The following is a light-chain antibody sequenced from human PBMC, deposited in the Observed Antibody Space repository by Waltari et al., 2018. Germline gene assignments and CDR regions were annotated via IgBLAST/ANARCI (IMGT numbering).Light chain of an antibody. Sequence: SPGERATLSCRASQSVSSNLAWYQQKPGQAPRLLIYGASTRATGIPARFSGSGSGTEFTLTISSMQSEDFAVYYCQQYNNWPLTFGGGTKVEIK. CDR1: QSVSSN. V-gene: IGKV3-15*01. J-gene: IGKJ4*01. CDR2: GAS. CDR3: QQYNNWPLT.